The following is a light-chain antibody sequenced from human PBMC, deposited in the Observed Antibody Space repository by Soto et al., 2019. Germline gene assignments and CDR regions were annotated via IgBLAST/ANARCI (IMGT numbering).Light chain of an antibody. Sequence: QSALTQPASVSGSPGQSITISCTGTSSDVGGYNYVSWYQQHPGKAPKLMISDVSNRPSGVSNRFSGSKSGNTASLTISGLQAEDEADYYCSSYTSTNTPVVFGGGTQLTVL. J-gene: IGLJ2*01. CDR3: SSYTSTNTPVV. CDR1: SSDVGGYNY. CDR2: DVS. V-gene: IGLV2-14*01.